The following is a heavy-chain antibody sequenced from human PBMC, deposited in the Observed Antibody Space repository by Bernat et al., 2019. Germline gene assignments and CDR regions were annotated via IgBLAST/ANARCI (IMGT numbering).Heavy chain of an antibody. V-gene: IGHV3-33*01. D-gene: IGHD5-12*01. Sequence: QVQLVESGGGVVQPGRSLRLSCAASGFTFSSYGMHWVRQAPGKGLEWVAVIWYGGSNKYYADSVKGRFTISRDNSKNTLYLQMNSLRAEDTAVYYCARDMVATFIDYWGQGTLVTVSS. CDR2: IWYGGSNK. CDR1: GFTFSSYG. J-gene: IGHJ4*02. CDR3: ARDMVATFIDY.